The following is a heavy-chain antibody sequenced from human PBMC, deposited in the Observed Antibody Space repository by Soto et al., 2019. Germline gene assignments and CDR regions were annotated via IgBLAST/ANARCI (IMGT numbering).Heavy chain of an antibody. CDR2: IYYSRST. D-gene: IGHD3-16*01. V-gene: IGHV4-30-4*01. CDR3: ARDQGEVTDAGFDI. Sequence: QVQLQESGPGLVKPSQTLSLTCTVSGGSISSGDYYWSWIRQPPGKGLEWIGYIYYSRSTNYNPSPKSRVTISVDTSKNQFSLKLSSVTAADTAVYYCARDQGEVTDAGFDIWGQGTMVTVSS. CDR1: GGSISSGDYY. J-gene: IGHJ3*02.